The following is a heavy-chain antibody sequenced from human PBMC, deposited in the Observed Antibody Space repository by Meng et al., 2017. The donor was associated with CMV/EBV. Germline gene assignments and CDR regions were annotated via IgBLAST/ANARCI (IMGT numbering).Heavy chain of an antibody. D-gene: IGHD3-16*02. J-gene: IGHJ4*02. CDR3: ARVGGLRLGELSAPVDY. CDR2: IYYSGST. CDR1: NSSSSYY. Sequence: NSSSSYYWGWIRQPPGKGLEWIGSIYYSGSTYYNPSLKSRVTISVDTSKNQFSLKLSSVTAADTAVYYCARVGGLRLGELSAPVDYWGQGTLVTVSS. V-gene: IGHV4-39*07.